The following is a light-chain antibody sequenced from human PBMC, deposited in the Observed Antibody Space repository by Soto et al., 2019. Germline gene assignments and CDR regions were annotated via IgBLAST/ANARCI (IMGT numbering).Light chain of an antibody. J-gene: IGKJ1*01. CDR2: GVS. CDR1: QSVGSN. CDR3: QQYNNWPQT. V-gene: IGKV3-15*01. Sequence: ERVMTQSPVTLSVSPGESVTLSCRASQSVGSNLAWYQQKVGQAPRLVIYGVSTRATGIPARFSGSGSGRQFTLTISSLQSEDSAVYYCQQYNNWPQTFXQGTKVDIK.